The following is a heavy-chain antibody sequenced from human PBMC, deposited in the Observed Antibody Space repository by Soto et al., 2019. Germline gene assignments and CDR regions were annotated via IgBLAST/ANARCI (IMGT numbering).Heavy chain of an antibody. J-gene: IGHJ6*02. CDR1: GGSISSGGYY. D-gene: IGHD6-13*01. V-gene: IGHV4-31*03. CDR3: ARDHSSSWYYGGSFGSSYYSYGMDV. CDR2: IYYSGST. Sequence: TLSLTCTVSGGSISSGGYYWSWIRQHPGKGLEWIGYIYYSGSTYYNPSLKSRVTISVDTSKNQFSLKLSSVTAADTAVYYCARDHSSSWYYGGSFGSSYYSYGMDVWGQGTTVTVSS.